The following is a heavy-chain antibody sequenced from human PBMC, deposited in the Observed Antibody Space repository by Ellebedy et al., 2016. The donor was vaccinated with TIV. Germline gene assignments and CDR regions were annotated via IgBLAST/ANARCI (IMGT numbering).Heavy chain of an antibody. CDR1: GLTFSSHA. CDR2: ISNSGGNT. V-gene: IGHV3-23*01. D-gene: IGHD4-23*01. CDR3: ARDPVGVGPAFDI. Sequence: GESLKISCAASGLTFSSHAMSWVRQAPGKGLEWVSSISNSGGNTYYADSVKGRFTISRDNSKNTLYLQMNSLRAEATAVYYCARDPVGVGPAFDIWGQGTMVTVSS. J-gene: IGHJ3*02.